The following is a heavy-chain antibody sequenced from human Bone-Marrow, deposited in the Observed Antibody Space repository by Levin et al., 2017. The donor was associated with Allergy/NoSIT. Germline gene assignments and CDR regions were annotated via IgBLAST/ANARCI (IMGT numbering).Heavy chain of an antibody. CDR3: ARDKRFLEWLSVYYGMDV. CDR1: GLTFSSSS. CDR2: ISSSSGTI. Sequence: LSLSCAASGLTFSSSSMNWVRQAPGKGLEWVSYISSSSGTIYYADSVKGRFTISRDNAKNSLYLQMNSLRDEDTAVYYCARDKRFLEWLSVYYGMDVWGQGTTVTVSS. D-gene: IGHD3-3*01. V-gene: IGHV3-48*02. J-gene: IGHJ6*02.